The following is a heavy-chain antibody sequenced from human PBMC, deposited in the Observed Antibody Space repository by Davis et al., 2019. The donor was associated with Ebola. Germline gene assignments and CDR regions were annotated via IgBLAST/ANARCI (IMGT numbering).Heavy chain of an antibody. V-gene: IGHV4-39*01. J-gene: IGHJ3*02. D-gene: IGHD3-22*01. CDR1: GGSISSSSYY. CDR2: IYYSGST. Sequence: MPSETLSLTCTVSGGSISSSSYYWGWIRQPPGKGLEWIGSIYYSGSTYYNPSLKSRVTISVDASKNQFSLKLSSVTAADTAVYYCARQEYDSSWLPGAFDIWGQGTMVTVSS. CDR3: ARQEYDSSWLPGAFDI.